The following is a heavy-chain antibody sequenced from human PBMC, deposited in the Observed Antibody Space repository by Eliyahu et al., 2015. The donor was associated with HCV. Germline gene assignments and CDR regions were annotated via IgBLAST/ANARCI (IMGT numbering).Heavy chain of an antibody. V-gene: IGHV1-69*08. CDR1: GGTFSSYT. J-gene: IGHJ4*02. Sequence: QVQLVQSGAEVKKPGSSVKVSCKASGGTFSSYTISWVRQAPGQGLEWMGRIIPILGIANYAQKFQGRVTITADKSTSTAYMELSSLRSEDTAVYYCARDYYGDYAVRPLDYWGQGTLVTVSS. CDR2: IIPILGIA. D-gene: IGHD4-17*01. CDR3: ARDYYGDYAVRPLDY.